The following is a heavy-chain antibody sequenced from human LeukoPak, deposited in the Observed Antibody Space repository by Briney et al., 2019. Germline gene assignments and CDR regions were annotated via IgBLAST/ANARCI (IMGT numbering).Heavy chain of an antibody. D-gene: IGHD3-22*01. J-gene: IGHJ1*01. CDR2: IWYDGSNK. CDR3: AKDRGVYDSSGYYPSFTEYFQH. Sequence: GGSLRLSCAASGFTFSSYGMHWVRQAPGKGLEWVAVIWYDGSNKYYADSVKGRFTISRDNSKNTLYLQMNSLRAEDTAVYYCAKDRGVYDSSGYYPSFTEYFQHWGQGTLDTVSS. CDR1: GFTFSSYG. V-gene: IGHV3-33*06.